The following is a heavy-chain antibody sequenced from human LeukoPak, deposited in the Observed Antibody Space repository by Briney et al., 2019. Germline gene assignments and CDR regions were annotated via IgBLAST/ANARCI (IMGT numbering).Heavy chain of an antibody. Sequence: SETLSLTCTVSSGSISSYYWSWIRQPPGKGLEWIGHIYYSGSTNYNPSLKSRVTMSVDTSKNQFSLRLTSVTAADTAVYYCARLSWEYTSGNYYKRDYFSDYWGQGTLVTVSS. CDR2: IYYSGST. J-gene: IGHJ4*02. V-gene: IGHV4-59*01. CDR3: ARLSWEYTSGNYYKRDYFSDY. D-gene: IGHD3-10*01. CDR1: SGSISSYY.